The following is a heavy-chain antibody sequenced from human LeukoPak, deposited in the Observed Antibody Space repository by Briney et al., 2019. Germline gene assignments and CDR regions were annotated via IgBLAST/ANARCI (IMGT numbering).Heavy chain of an antibody. D-gene: IGHD3-10*01. CDR2: INHSGST. CDR1: GGSFSGYY. V-gene: IGHV4-34*01. Sequence: SETLSLTCAVYGGSFSGYYWSWIRQPPGKGLEWIGEINHSGSTNYNPSLKSRFTISVDTSKNQFSLKLSSVTAADTAVYYCARWFGEVDYWGQGTLVTVSS. CDR3: ARWFGEVDY. J-gene: IGHJ4*02.